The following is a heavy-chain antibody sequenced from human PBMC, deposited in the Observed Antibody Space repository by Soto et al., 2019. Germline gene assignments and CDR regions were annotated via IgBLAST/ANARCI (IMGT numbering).Heavy chain of an antibody. CDR1: GFMFSSYA. V-gene: IGHV3-23*01. D-gene: IGHD2-21*02. CDR3: AKDDSWGDHYYFDT. Sequence: EVQLLESGGGLVRPGGSLRLSCSVSGFMFSSYAMTWVRQAPGMWLEWVSSISGRGGSTYYSDSVSGRFTISRDNSKKMLYLEMNSLKGADTAVYYCAKDDSWGDHYYFDTWGQGTLVTVSS. J-gene: IGHJ4*02. CDR2: ISGRGGST.